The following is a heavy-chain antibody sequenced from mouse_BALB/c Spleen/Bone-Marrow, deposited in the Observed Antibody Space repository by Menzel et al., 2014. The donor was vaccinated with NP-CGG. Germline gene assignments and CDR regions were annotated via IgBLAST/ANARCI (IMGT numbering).Heavy chain of an antibody. J-gene: IGHJ3*01. CDR1: GFNIKDSY. V-gene: IGHV14-3*02. D-gene: IGHD3-1*01. CDR3: ARRAARATGFAY. CDR2: IDPANGNT. Sequence: VQLQQSGAELVKPGASVKLSCTASGFNIKDSYMHWVKQRPEQGLEWIGRIDPANGNTKYDPKFQGKATITADTSSNPAYLQFSSLTSEDPAVYYCARRAARATGFAYWGQGTRVTVSA.